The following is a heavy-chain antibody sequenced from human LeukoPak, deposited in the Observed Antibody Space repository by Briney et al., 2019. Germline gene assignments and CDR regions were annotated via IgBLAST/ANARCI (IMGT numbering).Heavy chain of an antibody. Sequence: SETLSLTCTVSGGSISSYYWSWIRQPPGKGLEWIAYIYYSGSTNYNPSLKSRVTISADTSKNQFSLKLSSVTAADTAVYYCARDEDCGGNFDYWGQGTLVTVSS. CDR3: ARDEDCGGNFDY. J-gene: IGHJ4*02. V-gene: IGHV4-59*01. CDR1: GGSISSYY. CDR2: IYYSGST. D-gene: IGHD4-23*01.